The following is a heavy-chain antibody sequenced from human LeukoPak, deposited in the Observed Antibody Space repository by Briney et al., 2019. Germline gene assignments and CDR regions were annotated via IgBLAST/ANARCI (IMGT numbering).Heavy chain of an antibody. CDR3: ARGGPADY. CDR1: GYTFPTYL. Sequence: GPSWRFSSKHSGYTFPTYLFPWVHQAPGKGLEWMGIINPSGGSTSYAQKFQGRVTMTRDTSTSTVYMELSSLRSEDTAVYYCARGGPADYWGQGTLVTVSS. J-gene: IGHJ4*02. CDR2: INPSGGST. D-gene: IGHD1-14*01. V-gene: IGHV1-46*01.